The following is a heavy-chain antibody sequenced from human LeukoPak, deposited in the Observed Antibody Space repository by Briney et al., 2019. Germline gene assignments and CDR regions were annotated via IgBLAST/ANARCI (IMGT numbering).Heavy chain of an antibody. V-gene: IGHV3-30*02. J-gene: IGHJ6*03. CDR3: AKDRGQWLAYYYMDV. CDR1: GFTFSSYG. Sequence: PGGSLRLSCAASGFTFSSYGMHWVRQAPGKGLEWVAFIRYDGSNKYYADSVKGRFTISRDNSKNTLYLQMNGLRAEDTAVYYCAKDRGQWLAYYYMDVWGKGTTVTVSS. D-gene: IGHD6-19*01. CDR2: IRYDGSNK.